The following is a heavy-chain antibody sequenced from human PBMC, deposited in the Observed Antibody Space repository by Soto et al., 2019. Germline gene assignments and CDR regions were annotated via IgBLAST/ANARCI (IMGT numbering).Heavy chain of an antibody. D-gene: IGHD5-12*01. CDR2: IYYSGST. CDR3: TRNRDGYNWRWFDY. Sequence: SETLSLTCTVSGVSISSNNYYWGWIRQPPGKGLEWIGSIYYSGSTNYNPSLKSRVTISVDTSKNQFSLKLSSVTAADTAVYYCTRNRDGYNWRWFDYWGQGTLVTVSS. CDR1: GVSISSNNYY. J-gene: IGHJ4*02. V-gene: IGHV4-39*07.